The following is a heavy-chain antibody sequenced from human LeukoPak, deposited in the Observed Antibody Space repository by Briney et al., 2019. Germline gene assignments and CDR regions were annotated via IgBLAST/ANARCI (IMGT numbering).Heavy chain of an antibody. J-gene: IGHJ4*02. V-gene: IGHV1-46*01. CDR2: INPSGGST. CDR3: ARGHDIVIVPAVTMVGIVDY. CDR1: GYTFTNRY. D-gene: IGHD2-2*01. Sequence: ASVKVSCKTSGYTFTNRYMHWVRQAPGQGLEWVGIINPSGGSTSYAQKFQGRITLTRDTSTSTVYMELSSLKSEDTALYYCARGHDIVIVPAVTMVGIVDYWGQGTLVTVPS.